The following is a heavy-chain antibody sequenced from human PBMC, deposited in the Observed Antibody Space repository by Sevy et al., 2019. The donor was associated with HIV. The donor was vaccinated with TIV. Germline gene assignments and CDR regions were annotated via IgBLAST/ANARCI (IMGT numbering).Heavy chain of an antibody. D-gene: IGHD3-22*01. Sequence: ASVKVSCKASGYTFTSFGISWVRQAPGQGLEWVGWISVYNGKINYAQNFQGRVTMTTDTSTRTAYMELKSLRSDDTAVYYCARRGAFDFDTSGFLSPWGQGTLVTGSS. CDR1: GYTFTSFG. CDR2: ISVYNGKI. J-gene: IGHJ5*02. V-gene: IGHV1-18*01. CDR3: ARRGAFDFDTSGFLSP.